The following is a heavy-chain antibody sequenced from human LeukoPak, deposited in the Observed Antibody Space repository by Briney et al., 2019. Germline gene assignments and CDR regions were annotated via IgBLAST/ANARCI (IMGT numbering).Heavy chain of an antibody. V-gene: IGHV4-34*01. CDR2: INHSGST. CDR3: ASVPAASGAFDY. J-gene: IGHJ4*02. D-gene: IGHD2-2*01. Sequence: SETLSLTCAVYGGSFSGYYWSWIRQPPGKGLEWIGEINHSGSTNYNPSLKSRVTISVDTSKNQFSLKLSSVTAADTAVYYCASVPAASGAFDYWGQGTLVSVSS. CDR1: GGSFSGYY.